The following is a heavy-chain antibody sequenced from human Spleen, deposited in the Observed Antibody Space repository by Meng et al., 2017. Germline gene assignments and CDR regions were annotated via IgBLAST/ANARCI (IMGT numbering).Heavy chain of an antibody. CDR3: ARSWIQLWKSMDV. D-gene: IGHD5-18*01. CDR1: GYTFTSYA. J-gene: IGHJ6*01. Sequence: ASVKVSCKASGYTFTSYAMNWVRQAPGQGLEWMGRINSNSGGTNYAQKFQGRVTMTRDTSISTAYMELSRLRSDDTAIYYCARSWIQLWKSMDVWGQGNTVNVSS. CDR2: INSNSGGT. V-gene: IGHV1-2*02.